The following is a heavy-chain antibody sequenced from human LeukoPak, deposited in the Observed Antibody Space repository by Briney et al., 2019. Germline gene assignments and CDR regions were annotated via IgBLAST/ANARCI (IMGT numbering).Heavy chain of an antibody. D-gene: IGHD3-3*01. CDR1: GFTFNNYA. CDR2: ISYDGSNK. Sequence: PGGSLRLSCAASGFTFNNYAMHWVRQAPGKGLEWVALISYDGSNKYYADSVRGRFTISRDNSKNTLYLQMNSLRAEDTAVYYCARGDFHGSFDYWGQGTLVTVSS. CDR3: ARGDFHGSFDY. V-gene: IGHV3-30-3*01. J-gene: IGHJ4*02.